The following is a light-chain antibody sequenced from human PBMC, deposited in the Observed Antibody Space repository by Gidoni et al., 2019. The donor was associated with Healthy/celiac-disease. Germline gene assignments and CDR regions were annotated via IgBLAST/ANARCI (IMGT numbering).Light chain of an antibody. CDR1: QSVSSN. V-gene: IGKV3-15*01. Sequence: TTSQSVSSNLAWYQQKPGQAPRLLIYGASTRATGIPARFSGSGSGTEFTLTISSLRSEDFAVYYCQQYNNWPPWTFGQGTKVEIK. J-gene: IGKJ1*01. CDR2: GAS. CDR3: QQYNNWPPWT.